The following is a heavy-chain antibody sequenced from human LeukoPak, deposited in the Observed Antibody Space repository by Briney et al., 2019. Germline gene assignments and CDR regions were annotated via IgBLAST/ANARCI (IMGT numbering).Heavy chain of an antibody. Sequence: SVKVSCKASGGTFSSYAISWVRQAPGQGLEWMGRIIPILGIANYAQKFQGRVTITADKSTSTAYMELSSLRSEDTAVYYCARRGYSGYDPPHFDYWGQGTLVTVSS. J-gene: IGHJ4*02. CDR1: GGTFSSYA. V-gene: IGHV1-69*04. CDR3: ARRGYSGYDPPHFDY. CDR2: IIPILGIA. D-gene: IGHD5-12*01.